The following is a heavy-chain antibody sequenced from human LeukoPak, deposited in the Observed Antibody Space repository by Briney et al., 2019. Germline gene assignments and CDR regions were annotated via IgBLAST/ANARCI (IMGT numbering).Heavy chain of an antibody. D-gene: IGHD3-10*01. CDR1: GFTFDDYA. Sequence: GGSLRLSCAASGFTFDDYAMHWVRQAPGKGLEWVSGISWNSGSISYADSVKGRFTISRDNTKNSLYLQMNSLRAEDTALYYCAKDMQLDYYGRLGNAFDIWGQGTMVTVSS. V-gene: IGHV3-9*01. J-gene: IGHJ3*02. CDR2: ISWNSGSI. CDR3: AKDMQLDYYGRLGNAFDI.